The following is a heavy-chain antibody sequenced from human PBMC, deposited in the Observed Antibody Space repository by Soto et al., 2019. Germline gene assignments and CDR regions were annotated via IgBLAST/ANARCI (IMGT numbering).Heavy chain of an antibody. CDR2: IIPIFGTA. Sequence: SVKVSCKASGGTFSSYAISWVRQAPGQGPEWMGGIIPIFGTANYAQKFQGRVTITADESTSTAYMELSSLRSEDTAVYYCARLIVVVPAALRDYYYYGMDVWGQGTTVTVSS. J-gene: IGHJ6*02. CDR1: GGTFSSYA. D-gene: IGHD2-2*01. V-gene: IGHV1-69*13. CDR3: ARLIVVVPAALRDYYYYGMDV.